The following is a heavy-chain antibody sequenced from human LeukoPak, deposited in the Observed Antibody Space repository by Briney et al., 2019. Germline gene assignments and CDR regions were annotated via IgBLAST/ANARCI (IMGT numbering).Heavy chain of an antibody. J-gene: IGHJ3*02. CDR3: AKSPTVDAAFDI. CDR1: GFTFSNYA. V-gene: IGHV3-23*01. D-gene: IGHD4-23*01. Sequence: GSLRLSCVASGFTFSNYAMTWVRQAPGKGLEWVSGIGYTGDSTFYADSVKGRFTVSRDSSKNTLFLHMNSLRAEDTALYYCAKSPTVDAAFDIWGQGTMVTVSS. CDR2: IGYTGDST.